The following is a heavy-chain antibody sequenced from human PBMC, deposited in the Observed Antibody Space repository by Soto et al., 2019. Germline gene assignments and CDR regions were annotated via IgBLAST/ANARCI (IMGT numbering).Heavy chain of an antibody. CDR1: RGTFSTST. CDR2: FIPILGIP. CDR3: ARETLYARPDADYYYYDVDV. V-gene: IGHV1-69*08. D-gene: IGHD2-8*01. J-gene: IGHJ6*03. Sequence: QVQLVQSGAEVKKPGSSVNVSCKASRGTFSTSTISWVRQAPGQGLEWMGRFIPILGIPHYAQKFQGRVNMTKDKSTSPTYMQLSSQRSEDTPVYYCARETLYARPDADYYYYDVDVWGKGTTVTVSS.